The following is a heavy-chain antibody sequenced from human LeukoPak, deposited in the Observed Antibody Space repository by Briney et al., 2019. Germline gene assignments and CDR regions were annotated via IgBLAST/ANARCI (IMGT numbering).Heavy chain of an antibody. CDR1: GFTFSSYA. CDR3: ARGGSYLSAFDI. V-gene: IGHV3-53*01. D-gene: IGHD1-26*01. Sequence: GGSLRLSCAASGFTFSSYAMSWVRQAPGKGLEWVSITYSGGSTFYADSVKGRFTISRDNSKNTLYLQMNSLRAEDTAVYYCARGGSYLSAFDIWGQGTMVTVSS. J-gene: IGHJ3*02. CDR2: TYSGGST.